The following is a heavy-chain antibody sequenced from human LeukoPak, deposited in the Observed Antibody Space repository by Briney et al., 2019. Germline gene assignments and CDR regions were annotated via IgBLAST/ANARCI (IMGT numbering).Heavy chain of an antibody. V-gene: IGHV3-30*03. J-gene: IGHJ4*02. CDR1: GFTFSSYE. D-gene: IGHD1-26*01. Sequence: QPGGSLRLSCAASGFTFSSYEMNWVRQAPGKGLEWVAVISYDGSNKYYADSVKGRFTISRDNSKNTLYLQMNSLRAEDTAVYYCALSVWELHSEYEFDYWGQGTLVTVSS. CDR2: ISYDGSNK. CDR3: ALSVWELHSEYEFDY.